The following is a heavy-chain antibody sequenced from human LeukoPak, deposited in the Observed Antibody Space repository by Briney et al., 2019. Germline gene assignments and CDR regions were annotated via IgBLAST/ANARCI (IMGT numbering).Heavy chain of an antibody. CDR2: IIPIFGTA. J-gene: IGHJ3*02. CDR3: ARHTTIFGVAIIDI. CDR1: GGTFSSYA. V-gene: IGHV1-69*05. Sequence: VASVKVSCKASGGTFSSYAISWVRQAPGQGLEWMGGIIPIFGTANYAQKFQGRVTITTDESTSTAYMDLSSLRSDDTAVYYCARHTTIFGVAIIDIWGQGTMVTVS. D-gene: IGHD3-3*01.